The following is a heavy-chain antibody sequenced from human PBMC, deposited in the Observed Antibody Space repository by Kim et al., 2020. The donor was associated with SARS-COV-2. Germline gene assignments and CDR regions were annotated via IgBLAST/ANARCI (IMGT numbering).Heavy chain of an antibody. CDR1: GFTFGDYA. Sequence: GGSLRLSCAASGFTFGDYAMHWVRQAPGKGLEWVSGISWNSGSIGYADSVKGRFTISRDNAKNSLYLQMNSLRAEDTALYYCAKGSRWLQPVEYWYFDLWGRGTLVTVSS. V-gene: IGHV3-9*01. CDR3: AKGSRWLQPVEYWYFDL. D-gene: IGHD5-12*01. J-gene: IGHJ2*01. CDR2: ISWNSGSI.